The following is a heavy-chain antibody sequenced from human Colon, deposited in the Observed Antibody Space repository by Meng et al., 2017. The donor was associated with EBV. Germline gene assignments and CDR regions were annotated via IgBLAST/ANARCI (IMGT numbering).Heavy chain of an antibody. V-gene: IGHV4-34*01. CDR2: INDSGST. Sequence: QVQLQQWGAGLLKPSETLSRTCDVYGGSFNGYFWSWIRQTPGRGLEWIGDINDSGSTRYNPSLKSRVTISVDTSSSQFSLTMTSVTAADTAIYYCARGPDYFDSGSYSYFDSWGQGTLVTVSS. J-gene: IGHJ4*02. CDR3: ARGPDYFDSGSYSYFDS. D-gene: IGHD3-22*01. CDR1: GGSFNGYF.